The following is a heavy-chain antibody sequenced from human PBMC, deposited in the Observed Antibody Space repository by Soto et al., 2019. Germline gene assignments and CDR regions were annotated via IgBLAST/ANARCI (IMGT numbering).Heavy chain of an antibody. D-gene: IGHD4-17*01. CDR1: GFSVSAKY. Sequence: GGSLRLSCAVSGFSVSAKYMIWGRQAPGKDLEWLSAMSDAGITSYADSVKGRFIISRDKTKNTVSLQMDSLKVDDTAVYYCAASVTTGGGFDIWGQGXMVTV. CDR3: AASVTTGGGFDI. CDR2: MSDAGIT. V-gene: IGHV3-53*01. J-gene: IGHJ3*02.